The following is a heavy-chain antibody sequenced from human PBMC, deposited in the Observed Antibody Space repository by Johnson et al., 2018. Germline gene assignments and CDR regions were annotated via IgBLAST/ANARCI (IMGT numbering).Heavy chain of an antibody. CDR3: ARDPLSAYYYYYGMDV. J-gene: IGHJ6*02. V-gene: IGHV3-33*01. Sequence: QVQLVQSGGGVVQPGRSXRLSCAASGFTFSSYGMHWVRQAPGKGLEWVAVIWYDGSNKYYADSVKGRFTISRDNSKNTLYLQMNSLRAEETAVYYCARDPLSAYYYYYGMDVWGQGTTVTVSS. D-gene: IGHD6-25*01. CDR2: IWYDGSNK. CDR1: GFTFSSYG.